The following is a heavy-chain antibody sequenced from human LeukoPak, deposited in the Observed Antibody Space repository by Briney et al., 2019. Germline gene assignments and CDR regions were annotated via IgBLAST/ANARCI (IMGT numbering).Heavy chain of an antibody. V-gene: IGHV4-34*01. D-gene: IGHD3-22*01. Sequence: SETLSLTCAVYGWSFGGYYWSWIRQPPGQGLEWIGEINHSGSTNYNPSLKSRVTISVDTSKKQFSLKLSSVTAADTAVYYCARGRALNTYYYDSSNLDYWGQGTLVTVSS. CDR1: GWSFGGYY. CDR3: ARGRALNTYYYDSSNLDY. J-gene: IGHJ4*02. CDR2: INHSGST.